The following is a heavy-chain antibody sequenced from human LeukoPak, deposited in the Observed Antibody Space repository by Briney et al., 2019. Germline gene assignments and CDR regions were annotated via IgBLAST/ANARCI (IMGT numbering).Heavy chain of an antibody. D-gene: IGHD6-13*01. CDR1: GFPFSPYW. CDR3: ARDYNSSPDY. Sequence: GGSLRLSCAASGFPFSPYWMHWVRQAPGKGLVWVSRINNDGRSTMYADSVKVRFTISRDNARNTLYRQMNSLRDDDTAVYYCARDYNSSPDYWGQGTLVTVSS. J-gene: IGHJ4*02. CDR2: INNDGRST. V-gene: IGHV3-74*03.